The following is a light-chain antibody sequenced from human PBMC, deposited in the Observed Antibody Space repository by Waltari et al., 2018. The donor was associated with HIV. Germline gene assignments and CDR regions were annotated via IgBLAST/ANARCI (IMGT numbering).Light chain of an antibody. V-gene: IGKV3-15*01. CDR1: QTIDTN. CDR2: AAS. CDR3: QQYNVWPPNT. Sequence: EIVLTQSPLTLSVSPGERAILSCRSSQTIDTNLAWYQQKPGQAPRLLIYAASTLAPGIPPKFSGSGSGTRFTLTISSLQSEDFAVYYCQQYNVWPPNTFGQGTKVEIK. J-gene: IGKJ2*01.